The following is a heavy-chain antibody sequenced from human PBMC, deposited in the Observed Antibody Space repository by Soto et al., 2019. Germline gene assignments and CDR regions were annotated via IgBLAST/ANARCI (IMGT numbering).Heavy chain of an antibody. D-gene: IGHD1-7*01. CDR1: GFTFSNYW. V-gene: IGHV3-74*01. J-gene: IGHJ4*02. Sequence: GGSLRLSCAASGFTFSNYWMHWVRQAPGKGLVWVSRINSDGSSASYADSVRGRFTISRDNAKSTLYLQMNSLRAEDTAVYYCARDTLELLYYFDYWGQGTLVTVSS. CDR2: INSDGSSA. CDR3: ARDTLELLYYFDY.